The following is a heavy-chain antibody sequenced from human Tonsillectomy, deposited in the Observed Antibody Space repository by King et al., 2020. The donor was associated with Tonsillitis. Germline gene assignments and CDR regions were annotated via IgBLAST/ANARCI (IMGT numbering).Heavy chain of an antibody. CDR3: ARGPDYDVWSLYYYYGMDV. V-gene: IGHV3-30-3*01. J-gene: IGHJ6*02. CDR1: GFTFSSYA. Sequence: VQLVESGGGVVQPGRSLRLSCAASGFTFSSYAMHWVRQAPGKGLEWVAVISYDGSNKYYADSVKGRFTISRDNSKNTLYLQMNSLRTEDTAVHHCARGPDYDVWSLYYYYGMDVWGQGTTVTVSS. CDR2: ISYDGSNK. D-gene: IGHD3/OR15-3a*01.